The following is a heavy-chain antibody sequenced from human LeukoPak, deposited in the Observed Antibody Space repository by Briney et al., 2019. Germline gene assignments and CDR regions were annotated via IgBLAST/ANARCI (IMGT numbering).Heavy chain of an antibody. Sequence: GGSLRLSCAASGFTFDDYAMHWVRQAPGKGLEWVSGISWNSGSIGYADSVKGRFTISRDNAKNSLYLQMNSLRAEDTALYYCAKDGYSYGLDYWGQGTLVTVSS. V-gene: IGHV3-9*01. CDR2: ISWNSGSI. CDR3: AKDGYSYGLDY. D-gene: IGHD5-18*01. J-gene: IGHJ4*02. CDR1: GFTFDDYA.